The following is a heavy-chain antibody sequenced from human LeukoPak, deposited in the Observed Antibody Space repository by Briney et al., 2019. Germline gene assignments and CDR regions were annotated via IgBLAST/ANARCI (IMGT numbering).Heavy chain of an antibody. J-gene: IGHJ4*02. Sequence: GGSRSLSCAASGFTSSIYWMSWVRQAPGKGLEWVANIKQDGSEKYYMDSVKGRFTISRDNAKNSLYLQMNSLRDEDTAVYYCARLGPDMSASAGFCTSTSCYGIGYWGQGTLVTVSS. D-gene: IGHD2-2*01. V-gene: IGHV3-7*01. CDR1: GFTSSIYW. CDR3: ARLGPDMSASAGFCTSTSCYGIGY. CDR2: IKQDGSEK.